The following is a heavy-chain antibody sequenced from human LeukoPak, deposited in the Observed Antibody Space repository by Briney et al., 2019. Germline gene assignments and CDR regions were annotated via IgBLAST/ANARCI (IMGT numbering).Heavy chain of an antibody. CDR3: ARTRGYSYGGWFDP. V-gene: IGHV1-69*05. J-gene: IGHJ5*02. CDR1: GGTLRTYA. D-gene: IGHD5-18*01. Sequence: SVKVSCKASGGTLRTYAISWVRQAPGQGLEWMGGIIPIFDTANYAQKFQDRVTMTRNTSISTAYMELSSLRSEDTAVYYCARTRGYSYGGWFDPWGQGTLVTVSS. CDR2: IIPIFDTA.